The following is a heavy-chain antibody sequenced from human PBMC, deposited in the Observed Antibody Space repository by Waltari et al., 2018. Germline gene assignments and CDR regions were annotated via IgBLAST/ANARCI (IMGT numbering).Heavy chain of an antibody. D-gene: IGHD3-10*01. CDR1: GGTFSSYA. CDR3: ARVGSQYGSSPGWFDP. CDR2: IIPIFGTA. Sequence: QVQLVQSGAEVKKPGSSVKVSCKASGGTFSSYAISWVRQAPGQGLEWMGGIIPIFGTANYAQKFQCRVTITADESTSTAYMELSSLRSEDTAVCYCARVGSQYGSSPGWFDPWGQGTLVTVSS. J-gene: IGHJ5*02. V-gene: IGHV1-69*01.